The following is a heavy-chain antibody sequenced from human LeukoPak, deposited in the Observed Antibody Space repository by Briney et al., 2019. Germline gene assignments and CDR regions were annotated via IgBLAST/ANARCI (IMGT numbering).Heavy chain of an antibody. D-gene: IGHD6-13*01. CDR1: GGTCSSYA. CDR2: IIPIFGIA. V-gene: IGHV1-69*04. CDR3: ARGPSGIAAAGTWDY. Sequence: SVKVSCKASGGTCSSYAISWVRQAPGQGLERMGRIIPIFGIANYAQRFQGRVTITADKSTSTAYMELSSLRSEDTAVYYCARGPSGIAAAGTWDYWGQGTLVTVSS. J-gene: IGHJ4*02.